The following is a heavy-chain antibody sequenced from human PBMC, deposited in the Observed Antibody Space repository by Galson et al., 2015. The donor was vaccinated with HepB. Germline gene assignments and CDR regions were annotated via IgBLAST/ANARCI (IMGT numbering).Heavy chain of an antibody. J-gene: IGHJ6*02. CDR3: ARDMIPTVSYNHYGMDV. CDR1: GYSFTSNG. V-gene: IGHV1-3*01. Sequence: SVKVSCKASGYSFTSNGMHWVRQAPGQRLEWMGWINAANGNTKYSQKFQGRVTITRDTSASTAYMELSSLRFEDTAVYYCARDMIPTVSYNHYGMDVWGQGTTVTVSS. D-gene: IGHD3-22*01. CDR2: INAANGNT.